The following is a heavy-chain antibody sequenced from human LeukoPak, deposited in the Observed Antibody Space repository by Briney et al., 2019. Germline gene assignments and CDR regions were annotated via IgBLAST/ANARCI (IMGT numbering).Heavy chain of an antibody. CDR1: GFTFSSHS. V-gene: IGHV3-21*06. CDR2: ISSTRSYV. CDR3: ARDSAPGYSSDWYRLGSFDY. D-gene: IGHD6-19*01. Sequence: GSLRLSCAASGFTFSSHSMNWVRQAPGKGLEWVSSISSTRSYVFYADSVKGRFTVSRDNAKNSLYLELNSLRAEDTAVYYCARDSAPGYSSDWYRLGSFDYWGQGTLVTVSS. J-gene: IGHJ4*02.